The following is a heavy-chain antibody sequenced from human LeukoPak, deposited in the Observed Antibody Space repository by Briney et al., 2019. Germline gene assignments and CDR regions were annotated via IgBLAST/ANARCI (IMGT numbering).Heavy chain of an antibody. Sequence: GGSLRLSCAASGFTFSSYGMHWVRQAPGKGLEWVAFIRYDGSNKYYADSVKGRFTISRDNSKNTLYLQMKSLRAEDTAVYYCAKDADDYYGSGSHPSFDPWGQGTLVTVSS. CDR3: AKDADDYYGSGSHPSFDP. CDR1: GFTFSSYG. V-gene: IGHV3-30*02. CDR2: IRYDGSNK. J-gene: IGHJ5*02. D-gene: IGHD3-10*01.